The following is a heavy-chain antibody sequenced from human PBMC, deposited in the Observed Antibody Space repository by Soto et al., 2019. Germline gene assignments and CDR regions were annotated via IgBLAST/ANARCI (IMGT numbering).Heavy chain of an antibody. D-gene: IGHD5-18*01. CDR2: IMADGSEK. Sequence: EVQLVESGGGLVQPGGSLRLSCAASGFTFRNYWMSWVRQAPGKGLEWVALIMADGSEKNYVDSVKGRFTISRDNAKNSLYLQMNSLRAEETAVYYCARDRGYKAFDIWGQGTMVTVSS. CDR3: ARDRGYKAFDI. V-gene: IGHV3-7*01. CDR1: GFTFRNYW. J-gene: IGHJ3*02.